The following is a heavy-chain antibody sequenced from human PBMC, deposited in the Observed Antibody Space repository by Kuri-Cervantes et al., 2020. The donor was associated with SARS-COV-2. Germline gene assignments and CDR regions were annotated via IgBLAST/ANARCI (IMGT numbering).Heavy chain of an antibody. J-gene: IGHJ4*02. V-gene: IGHV2-70*12. CDR2: IDWDDNK. D-gene: IGHD6-19*01. CDR1: GFSLTSTGMC. CDR3: ARHSSGSYCDY. Sequence: SGPTLVKPTQTLTLTCTFSGFSLTSTGMCVSWIRQPPGRALEWLAFIDWDDNKYYSTSLETRLTISKDTSKNQVIFTMRNMDPADTATYYCARHSSGSYCDYWGQGTPVTVSS.